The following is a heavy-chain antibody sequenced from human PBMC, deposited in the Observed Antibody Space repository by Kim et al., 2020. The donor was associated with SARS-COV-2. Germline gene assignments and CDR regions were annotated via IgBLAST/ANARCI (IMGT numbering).Heavy chain of an antibody. Sequence: SVKVSCKASGGTFSSYAISWVRQAPGQGLEWMGGIIPIFGTANYAQKFQGRVTITADESTSTAYMELSSLRSEDTAVYYCATYGDYGGNYFDYWGQGTLVTVSS. CDR1: GGTFSSYA. D-gene: IGHD4-17*01. V-gene: IGHV1-69*13. CDR2: IIPIFGTA. CDR3: ATYGDYGGNYFDY. J-gene: IGHJ4*02.